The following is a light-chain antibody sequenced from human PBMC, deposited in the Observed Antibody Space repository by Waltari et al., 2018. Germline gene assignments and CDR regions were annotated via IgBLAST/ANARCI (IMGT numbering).Light chain of an antibody. J-gene: IGLJ2*01. V-gene: IGLV2-8*01. CDR2: EVS. CDR3: SSYAGSNNFVV. Sequence: QSALTQPPSASGSPGQSVTISCTGTRSDVGGYNYLSWYQQHPGKAPKRMIYEVSKRPSGVPDRFSGSKSGNTASLTVSGLQAEDEADYYCSSYAGSNNFVVFGGGTKLTVL. CDR1: RSDVGGYNY.